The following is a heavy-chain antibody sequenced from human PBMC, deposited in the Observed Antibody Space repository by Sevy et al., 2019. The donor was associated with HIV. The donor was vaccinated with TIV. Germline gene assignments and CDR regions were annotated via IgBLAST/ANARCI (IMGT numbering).Heavy chain of an antibody. CDR1: GFTFSDFY. CDR3: ARDRRNYAGQYFDY. Sequence: GGCLRLSCEVSGFTFSDFYMTWIRQAPGKGLEWVSDISSGSTYTNSADSVKGRFTISRDNAKNSLYLQMNSLRVEDTAVYYCARDRRNYAGQYFDYWGQGTLVTVSS. D-gene: IGHD1-7*01. CDR2: ISSGSTYT. J-gene: IGHJ4*02. V-gene: IGHV3-11*06.